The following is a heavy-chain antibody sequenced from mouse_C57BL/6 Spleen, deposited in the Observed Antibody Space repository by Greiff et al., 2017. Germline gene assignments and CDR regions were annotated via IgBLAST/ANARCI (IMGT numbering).Heavy chain of an antibody. CDR3: ARTGNNWYFDV. CDR2: INPSSGYT. J-gene: IGHJ1*03. V-gene: IGHV1-4*01. CDR1: GYTFTSYT. Sequence: QVQLKQSGAELARPGASVKMSCKASGYTFTSYTMHWVKQRPGQGLEWIGYINPSSGYTKYNQKFKDKATLTADKSSSTAYMQLSSLTSEDSAVYYCARTGNNWYFDVWGTGTTVTDSS. D-gene: IGHD2-1*01.